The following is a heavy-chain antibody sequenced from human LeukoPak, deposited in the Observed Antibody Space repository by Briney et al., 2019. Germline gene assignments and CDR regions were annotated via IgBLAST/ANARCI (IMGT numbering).Heavy chain of an antibody. CDR1: GYTFTGYY. CDR3: AKLGGRDGYADY. CDR2: INPNSGGT. Sequence: ASVKVSCKASGYTFTGYYMQWVRPAPGQGLEWMGWINPNSGGTNYAQKFQGRVTMTTDTSISTAYMELSRLRSDDTAVCYCAKLGGRDGYADYWGQGTLVTVSS. V-gene: IGHV1-2*02. D-gene: IGHD5-24*01. J-gene: IGHJ4*02.